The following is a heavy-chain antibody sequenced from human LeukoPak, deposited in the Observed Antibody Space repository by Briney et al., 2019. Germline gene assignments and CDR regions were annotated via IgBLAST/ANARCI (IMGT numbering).Heavy chain of an antibody. J-gene: IGHJ5*02. CDR1: GGSISSSSYY. D-gene: IGHD6-25*01. CDR2: IYYSGST. CDR3: ARHRVAAAPFDP. Sequence: PSETLSLTCTVSGGSISSSSYYWGWIRQPPGKGLEWIGSIYYSGSTYYNPSLKSRVTISVDTSKNQFSLKLSSVTAADTAVYYCARHRVAAAPFDPWGQGTLVTVSS. V-gene: IGHV4-39*01.